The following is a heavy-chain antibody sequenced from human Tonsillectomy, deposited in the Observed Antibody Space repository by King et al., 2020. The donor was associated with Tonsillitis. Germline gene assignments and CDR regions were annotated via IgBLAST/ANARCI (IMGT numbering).Heavy chain of an antibody. D-gene: IGHD5-18*01. CDR2: IYYSGST. V-gene: IGHV4-59*08. CDR1: GGSISSYY. Sequence: VQLQESGPGLVKPSETLSLTCTVSGGSISSYYWSWIRQPPGKGLEWIGYIYYSGSTNYNPSLKSRVTISVDTSKNQFSLKLSSVTAADTAVYYCARSSGYSYGYSIKEWGQGTLVTVSS. CDR3: ARSSGYSYGYSIKE. J-gene: IGHJ4*02.